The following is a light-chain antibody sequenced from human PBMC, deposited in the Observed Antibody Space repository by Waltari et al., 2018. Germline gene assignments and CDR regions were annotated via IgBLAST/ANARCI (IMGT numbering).Light chain of an antibody. V-gene: IGKV1-39*01. Sequence: DIQMTQSPSSLSASVGDRVVITCRASQSISSYLNWYQQKPGKAPKLLMYAASSLQSGVPSRFSGSGSGTDFTLTISSLQSEDFATYYCQQSYSTPWTFGQGTKVAIK. CDR1: QSISSY. J-gene: IGKJ1*01. CDR3: QQSYSTPWT. CDR2: AAS.